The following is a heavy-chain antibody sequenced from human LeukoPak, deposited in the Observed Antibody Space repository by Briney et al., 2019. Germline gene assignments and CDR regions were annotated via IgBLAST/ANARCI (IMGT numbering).Heavy chain of an antibody. CDR2: IYTSGST. V-gene: IGHV4-4*07. D-gene: IGHD3-22*01. J-gene: IGHJ4*02. Sequence: SETLSLTCSVSGGSISSYYWSWIRQPAGKGLEWIGRIYTSGSTNYNPSLKSRVTMSVDTSKNQFSLKLSSVTAADTAVYYCARELVVVIISPEYYFDYWGQGTLVTVSS. CDR1: GGSISSYY. CDR3: ARELVVVIISPEYYFDY.